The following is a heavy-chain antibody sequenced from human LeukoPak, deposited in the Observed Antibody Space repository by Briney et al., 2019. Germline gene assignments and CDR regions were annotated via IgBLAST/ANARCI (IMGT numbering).Heavy chain of an antibody. V-gene: IGHV1-8*01. CDR1: GYTFTSYD. D-gene: IGHD3-3*01. Sequence: ASVKVSCKASGYTFTSYDINWVRQATGQGLEWMGWMNPNSGNTGYAQKFQGRVTMTRNTSISTAYMELSSLRSEDTAVYYCARCRAYDFWSGYNYYYYMDVWGKGTTVTVS. CDR2: MNPNSGNT. J-gene: IGHJ6*03. CDR3: ARCRAYDFWSGYNYYYYMDV.